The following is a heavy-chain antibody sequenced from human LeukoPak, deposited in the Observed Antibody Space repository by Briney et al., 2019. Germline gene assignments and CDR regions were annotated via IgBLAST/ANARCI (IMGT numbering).Heavy chain of an antibody. J-gene: IGHJ4*02. CDR2: IYTSGST. Sequence: SSQTLSLTCTVSGGSISSGSYYWSWIRQPAGKGLEWIGRIYTSGSTNYNPSLKSRVTISVDTSKNQFSLKLSSVTAADTALYYCARLNYGSGSSFDYWGQGTLVTVSS. V-gene: IGHV4-61*02. D-gene: IGHD3-10*01. CDR3: ARLNYGSGSSFDY. CDR1: GGSISSGSYY.